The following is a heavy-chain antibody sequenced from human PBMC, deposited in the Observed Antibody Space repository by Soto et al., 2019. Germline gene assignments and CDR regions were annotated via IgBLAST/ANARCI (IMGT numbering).Heavy chain of an antibody. Sequence: PSETLSLTCSVSGASLNYYYWSWIRQPAGRGLEWIGRIFDSGITNYSPSLRSRITMSVDTSKNQFSLKVTSVTAADTAVYYCARGSLKFDFWGLGTQVTVSS. D-gene: IGHD3-10*01. CDR1: GASLNYYY. CDR3: ARGSLKFDF. J-gene: IGHJ4*01. V-gene: IGHV4-4*07. CDR2: IFDSGIT.